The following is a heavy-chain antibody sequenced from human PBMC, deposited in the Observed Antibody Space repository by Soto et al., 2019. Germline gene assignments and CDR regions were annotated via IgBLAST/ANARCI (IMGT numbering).Heavy chain of an antibody. CDR3: VHSKYTDFWSGYYSFYFDY. D-gene: IGHD3-3*01. Sequence: QITLKESGPTQVKPTQTLTLTCTFFGFSLSTSGEGVGWIRQPPGKALEWLALIYWNDDKPYSPSLKNRLTVTKDASKNQVVLTMTNMDPVDTATYYCVHSKYTDFWSGYYSFYFDYWGQGTLVTVSS. V-gene: IGHV2-5*01. J-gene: IGHJ4*02. CDR1: GFSLSTSGEG. CDR2: IYWNDDK.